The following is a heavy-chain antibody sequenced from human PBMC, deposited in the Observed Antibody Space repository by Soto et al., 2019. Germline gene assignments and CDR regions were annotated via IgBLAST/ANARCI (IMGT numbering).Heavy chain of an antibody. J-gene: IGHJ6*03. CDR2: IDTSNGNT. CDR1: GYTFSKYG. Sequence: QVQLLQSGGEVRKPGASVKVSCKASGYTFSKYGISWVRQARGQGLEWMAWIDTSNGNTNYAQKFQGRVTLTTDTSTTTAYMDLRSVKSDDTAVYFCARGVPESNAYYYYMDVWGKGTTVTVSS. V-gene: IGHV1-18*01. CDR3: ARGVPESNAYYYYMDV.